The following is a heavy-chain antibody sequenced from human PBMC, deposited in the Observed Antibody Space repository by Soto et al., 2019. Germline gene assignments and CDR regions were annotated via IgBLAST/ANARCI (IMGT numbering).Heavy chain of an antibody. J-gene: IGHJ4*02. CDR2: IHPSGST. V-gene: IGHV4-34*01. Sequence: QVHLQQWGAGLLTPSETLSLTCAVYGDSFSGYYCSWARLPPGKGLEWIGEIHPSGSTNYNPSLNGRVTLSLDTSKNQFSLTLNSVTAADTAVYYCSRGLDAYKGGRDWGQGTLVTVSS. CDR1: GDSFSGYY. D-gene: IGHD1-1*01. CDR3: SRGLDAYKGGRD.